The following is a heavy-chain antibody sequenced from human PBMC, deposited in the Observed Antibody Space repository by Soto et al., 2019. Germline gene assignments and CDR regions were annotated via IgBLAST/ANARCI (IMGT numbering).Heavy chain of an antibody. CDR3: VSWMSAHFDY. D-gene: IGHD2-2*03. V-gene: IGHV3-23*01. CDR2: ISRDEDNT. CDR1: QSTFGGLG. Sequence: VLLLESGGGFVQPGGSVRLSCAAPQSTFGGLGLSWVRQSPGRGLEWVATISRDEDNTHYADSVNGRFTISKDRSTNTLHLHMASLRAEDTAMYYCVSWMSAHFDYWGRGTLVTVSS. J-gene: IGHJ4*02.